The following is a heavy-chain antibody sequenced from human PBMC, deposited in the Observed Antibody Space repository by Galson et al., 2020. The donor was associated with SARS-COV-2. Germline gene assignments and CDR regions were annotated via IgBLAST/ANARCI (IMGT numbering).Heavy chain of an antibody. J-gene: IGHJ4*02. D-gene: IGHD1-26*01. Sequence: ASETLSLTCTVSGGSISSGDYYWSWIRQPPGKGLEWIGYIYYSGSTYYNPSLKSRVTISVDTSKNQFSLKLSSVTAADTAVYYCARVGWAPHFDYWGQGTLVTVSS. CDR3: ARVGWAPHFDY. V-gene: IGHV4-30-4*01. CDR2: IYYSGST. CDR1: GGSISSGDYY.